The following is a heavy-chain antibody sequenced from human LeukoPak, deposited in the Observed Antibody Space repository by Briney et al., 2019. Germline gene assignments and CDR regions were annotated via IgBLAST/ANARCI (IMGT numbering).Heavy chain of an antibody. V-gene: IGHV4-39*01. CDR2: FYYGGSI. J-gene: IGHJ6*03. Sequence: SETLSLTCTVSSGSISSSSYHWGWIRQPPGKGLEWIGNFYYGGSIYYNPSLKSRVTISADTSKNQFSLKLSSVTAADTAVYYCARHGPGTTGYYYMDVWGKGTTVTVSS. D-gene: IGHD1-1*01. CDR3: ARHGPGTTGYYYMDV. CDR1: SGSISSSSYH.